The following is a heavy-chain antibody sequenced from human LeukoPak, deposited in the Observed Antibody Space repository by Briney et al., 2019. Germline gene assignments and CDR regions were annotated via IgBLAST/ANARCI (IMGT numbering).Heavy chain of an antibody. J-gene: IGHJ6*04. V-gene: IGHV1-24*01. CDR3: ATVLWFGKYLDV. Sequence: ASVNVSCKVSGYTVTELSMHWVRQSPGKGLEWMGGFHPEDGETIYAQKFQGRVTMTEDTSTDTAYMELSSLRSEDTAAYYCATVLWFGKYLDVWGKGTTVTISS. CDR1: GYTVTELS. D-gene: IGHD3-10*01. CDR2: FHPEDGET.